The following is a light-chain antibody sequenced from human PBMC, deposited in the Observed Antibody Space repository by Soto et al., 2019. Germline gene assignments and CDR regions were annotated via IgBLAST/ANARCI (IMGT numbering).Light chain of an antibody. J-gene: IGKJ1*01. CDR3: QHYTSYSEA. Sequence: MTQSASSLPAKVGDRVTITCRASQSISSWLAWYQQKPGKAPKLLIYKASSLESGVPSRFSGSGSGTEFTLTISSLQPDDFATYYCQHYTSYSEAFGQRTNVDNK. CDR1: QSISSW. V-gene: IGKV1-5*03. CDR2: KAS.